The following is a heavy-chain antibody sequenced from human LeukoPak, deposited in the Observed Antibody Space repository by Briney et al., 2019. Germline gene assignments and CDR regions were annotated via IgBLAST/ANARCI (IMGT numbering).Heavy chain of an antibody. CDR2: ISSIGSTI. Sequence: GRSLRLSCAASGFTFSDYYMSWISQAPGKGLEWVSYISSIGSTIYYADSVKGRFTISRDNAKHSLYLQMNSLRAEDTAVYYCASLETGIAVAAYWGQGTLVTVSS. CDR3: ASLETGIAVAAY. J-gene: IGHJ4*02. D-gene: IGHD6-19*01. CDR1: GFTFSDYY. V-gene: IGHV3-11*01.